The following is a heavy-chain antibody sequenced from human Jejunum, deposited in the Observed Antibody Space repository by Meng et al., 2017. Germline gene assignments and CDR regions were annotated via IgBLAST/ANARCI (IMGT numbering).Heavy chain of an antibody. CDR1: GGSISDYY. V-gene: IGHV4-34*01. CDR2: INDSGSN. CDR3: ARGNEYSNYGADF. J-gene: IGHJ4*02. Sequence: QVKLQQWGAGLLKPSDTLSLTCAVSGGSISDYYWTWIRQPQGKGLEWLGEINDSGSNNYNPSLKSRVTISVDMSKIQFYLRVSSVTAADTSVYYCARGNEYSNYGADFWGQGTLVTVSS. D-gene: IGHD4-11*01.